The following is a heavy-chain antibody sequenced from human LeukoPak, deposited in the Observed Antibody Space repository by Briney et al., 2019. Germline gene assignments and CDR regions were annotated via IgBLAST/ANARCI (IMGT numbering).Heavy chain of an antibody. D-gene: IGHD1-14*01. J-gene: IGHJ4*02. Sequence: SGGSLRLSCAASGLTFSSYEMNWVRQAPGKGLEWLSYISNSGGTIYYADSVKGRFTISRDNAKNSLYLQMNSLRAEGTAIYYCTTPESFDYWGQGTLVTVSS. CDR2: ISNSGGTI. CDR1: GLTFSSYE. V-gene: IGHV3-48*03. CDR3: TTPESFDY.